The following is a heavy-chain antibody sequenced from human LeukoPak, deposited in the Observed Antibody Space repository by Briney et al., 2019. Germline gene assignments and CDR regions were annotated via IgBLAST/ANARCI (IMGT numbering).Heavy chain of an antibody. J-gene: IGHJ3*02. D-gene: IGHD3-3*01. V-gene: IGHV3-74*01. CDR3: ARDDFWSGYYPKGAFDI. CDR1: GFTFSSYW. Sequence: GGSLRLSCAASGFTFSSYWMHWVRHAPGKGLVWVSRINSDGSSTSYADSVKGRFTISRDNAKNTLYLQMNSLRAEDTAVYYCARDDFWSGYYPKGAFDIWGQGTMVTVSS. CDR2: INSDGSST.